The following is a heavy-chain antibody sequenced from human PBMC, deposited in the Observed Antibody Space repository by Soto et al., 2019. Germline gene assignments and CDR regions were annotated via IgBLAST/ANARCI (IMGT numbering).Heavy chain of an antibody. CDR3: ARDHTGYSSSWYPWFDP. CDR1: GGSISSSNW. D-gene: IGHD6-13*01. Sequence: LSLTCAVSGGSISSSNWWSWVRQPPGKGLEWIGEIYHSGSTNYNPSLKSRVTISVDKSKNQFSLKLSSVTAADTAVYYCARDHTGYSSSWYPWFDPWGQGTLVTVSS. V-gene: IGHV4-4*02. J-gene: IGHJ5*02. CDR2: IYHSGST.